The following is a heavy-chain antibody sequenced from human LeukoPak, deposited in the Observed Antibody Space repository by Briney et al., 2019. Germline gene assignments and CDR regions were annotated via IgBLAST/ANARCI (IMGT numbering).Heavy chain of an antibody. CDR3: AKDEGGPTVSDY. V-gene: IGHV3-23*01. D-gene: IGHD4-11*01. CDR2: IAGSGGST. Sequence: GGSLRLSCAGSGFTFSNSWMGWVRQAPGKGLEWVSAIAGSGGSTYYADSVKGRFTISRDNSKNTLYLQMNSLRTEDTALYYCAKDEGGPTVSDYWGQGTLVTVSS. J-gene: IGHJ4*02. CDR1: GFTFSNSW.